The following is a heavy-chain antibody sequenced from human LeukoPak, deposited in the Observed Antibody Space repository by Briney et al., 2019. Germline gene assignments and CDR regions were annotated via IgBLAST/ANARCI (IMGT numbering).Heavy chain of an antibody. D-gene: IGHD4-11*01. Sequence: SETLSLTCTVSSGSISSGGYYWSWIRQHPGKGLEWIGYTYYSGSTYYNPSLKSRLTISLDTSKNQFSLKLSSVTAADTAVYYCARGPVRDYSNYWGQGTLVTVSS. V-gene: IGHV4-31*03. CDR2: TYYSGST. J-gene: IGHJ4*02. CDR3: ARGPVRDYSNY. CDR1: SGSISSGGYY.